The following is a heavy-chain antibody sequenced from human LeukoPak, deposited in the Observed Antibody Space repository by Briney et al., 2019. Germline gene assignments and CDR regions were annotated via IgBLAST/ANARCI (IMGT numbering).Heavy chain of an antibody. CDR1: GGSISSNH. D-gene: IGHD6-19*01. CDR2: VRNSGST. J-gene: IGHJ3*01. CDR3: ARHRSLVTGTGVFDL. V-gene: IGHV4-59*08. Sequence: KPSETLSLTCTVSGGSISSNHWGWIEQAPGKGLEWVGYVRNSGSTNYNASFKSRVTISVDTSKNQVSLQLSSVTAADTAVYYCARHRSLVTGTGVFDLWGQGTMVPVSS.